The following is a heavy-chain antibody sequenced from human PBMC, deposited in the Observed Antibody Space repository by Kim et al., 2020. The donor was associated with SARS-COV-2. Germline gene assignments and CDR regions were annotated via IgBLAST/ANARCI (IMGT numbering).Heavy chain of an antibody. CDR3: ARGPSWIQLWLISAVWAFDI. CDR1: GGSFSGYY. D-gene: IGHD5-18*01. V-gene: IGHV4-34*01. Sequence: SETPSLTCAVYGGSFSGYYWSWIRQPPGKGLEWIGEINHSGSTNYNPSLKSRVTISVDTSKNQFSLKLSSVTAADTAVYYCARGPSWIQLWLISAVWAFDIWGQGTMVTVSS. J-gene: IGHJ3*02. CDR2: INHSGST.